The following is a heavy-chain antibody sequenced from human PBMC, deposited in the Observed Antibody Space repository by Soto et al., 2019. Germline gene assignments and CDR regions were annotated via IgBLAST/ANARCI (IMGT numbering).Heavy chain of an antibody. CDR2: INPSGGST. CDR3: ASGIVGATGFDY. D-gene: IGHD1-26*01. Sequence: GASVKVSCKASGYTFTSYDMHWVRQAPGQGLEWMGIINPSGGSTSYAQKFQGRVTMTRDTSTSTVYMELSSLRSEDTAVYYCASGIVGATGFDYWGQGTLVTVSS. J-gene: IGHJ4*02. V-gene: IGHV1-46*01. CDR1: GYTFTSYD.